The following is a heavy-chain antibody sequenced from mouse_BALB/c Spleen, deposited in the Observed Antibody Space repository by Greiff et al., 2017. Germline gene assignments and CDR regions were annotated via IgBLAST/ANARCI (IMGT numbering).Heavy chain of an antibody. Sequence: VQLQQSGTVLARPGASVKMSCKASGYSFTSYWMHWVKQRPGQGLEWIGAIYPGNSDTSYNQKFKGKAKLTAVTSASTAYMELSSLTNEDSAVYYGTQSTMISAWFAYWGQGTLVTVSA. CDR1: GYSFTSYW. CDR2: IYPGNSDT. CDR3: TQSTMISAWFAY. V-gene: IGHV1-5*01. J-gene: IGHJ3*01. D-gene: IGHD2-4*01.